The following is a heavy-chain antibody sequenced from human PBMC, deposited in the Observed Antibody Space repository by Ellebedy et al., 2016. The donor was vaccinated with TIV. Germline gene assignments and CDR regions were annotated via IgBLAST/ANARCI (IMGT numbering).Heavy chain of an antibody. J-gene: IGHJ4*02. CDR3: ASHDYGDSCFDY. V-gene: IGHV4-31*03. Sequence: SETLSLXXTVSGGSISSGGYYWSWIRQHPGKGLEWIGYIYYSGSTYYNPSLKSRVTISVDTSKNQFSLKLSSVTAADTAVYYCASHDYGDSCFDYWGQGTLVTVSS. CDR1: GGSISSGGYY. D-gene: IGHD4-17*01. CDR2: IYYSGST.